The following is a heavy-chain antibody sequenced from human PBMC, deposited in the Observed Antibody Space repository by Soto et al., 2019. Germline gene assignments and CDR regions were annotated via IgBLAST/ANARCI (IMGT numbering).Heavy chain of an antibody. V-gene: IGHV1-18*01. D-gene: IGHD4-17*01. Sequence: QVPLVQSGAEVKQPGASVKVSCNASGYTFTIYGFTWVRQAPGQGLEWLGWISTYNGNTKYAQKVQGRLTMTTDTSTSTANMELTSLRSDDTALYYCASTTVTASYYYMDVWGKGSTVTVSS. CDR1: GYTFTIYG. CDR2: ISTYNGNT. J-gene: IGHJ6*03. CDR3: ASTTVTASYYYMDV.